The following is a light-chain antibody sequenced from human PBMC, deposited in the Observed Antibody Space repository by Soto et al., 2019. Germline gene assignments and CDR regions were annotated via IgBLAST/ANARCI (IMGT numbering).Light chain of an antibody. CDR1: QSVRSN. Sequence: EIVMTQSPATLSVSPGERATLSCRASQSVRSNYLAWYQQKPGQAPRLLIYHASTRATGIPARFSGSGSGTEFTLTISTLQSEDLAVYFCQQYSDWPLTFGPGTKVDI. CDR3: QQYSDWPLT. V-gene: IGKV3-15*01. J-gene: IGKJ3*01. CDR2: HAS.